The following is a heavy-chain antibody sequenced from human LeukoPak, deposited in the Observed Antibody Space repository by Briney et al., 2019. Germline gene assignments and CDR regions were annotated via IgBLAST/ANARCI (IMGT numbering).Heavy chain of an antibody. J-gene: IGHJ4*02. CDR1: GFTFSSYS. V-gene: IGHV3-48*04. Sequence: GGSLRLSCAASGFTFSSYSMNWARQAPGKGLEWVSYISGDTTTIYYADSVKGRFTISSDNPKSSLYLQMNSLRAEDTAVYYCARGTGAGGLGYWGQGTLVTVSS. D-gene: IGHD6-13*01. CDR2: ISGDTTTI. CDR3: ARGTGAGGLGY.